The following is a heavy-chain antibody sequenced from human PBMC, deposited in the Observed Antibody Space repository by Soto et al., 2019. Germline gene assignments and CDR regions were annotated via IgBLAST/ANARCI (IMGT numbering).Heavy chain of an antibody. CDR1: GGSISSGGYY. CDR2: IYYSGST. D-gene: IGHD2-15*01. V-gene: IGHV4-31*03. CDR3: ASSYCSGGSCYIHNWFDP. Sequence: SETLSLTCTVSGGSISSGGYYWSWIRQHPGKGLEWIGYIYYSGSTYYNPSLKSRVTISVDTSKNQFSLKLSSVTAADTAVYYCASSYCSGGSCYIHNWFDPWGQGTLVTVSS. J-gene: IGHJ5*02.